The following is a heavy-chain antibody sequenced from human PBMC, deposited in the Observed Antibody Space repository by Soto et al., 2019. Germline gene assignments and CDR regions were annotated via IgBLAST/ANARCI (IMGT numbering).Heavy chain of an antibody. V-gene: IGHV4-31*03. CDR1: GGSISSGDYY. D-gene: IGHD6-13*01. J-gene: IGHJ4*02. CDR3: AREGRIEAAGRFDY. Sequence: PSETLSLTCTVSGGSISSGDYYWSWIRQVPGKGLEWIGYIYYGGSTYYNPSLKSRVAMSVDTSKNQFSLKLSSVTAADTAIYYCAREGRIEAAGRFDYWGQGTLVTVSS. CDR2: IYYGGST.